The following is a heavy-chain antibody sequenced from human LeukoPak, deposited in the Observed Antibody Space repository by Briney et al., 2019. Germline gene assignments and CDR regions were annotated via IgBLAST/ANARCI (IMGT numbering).Heavy chain of an antibody. D-gene: IGHD4-11*01. V-gene: IGHV1-2*02. CDR1: GYTFTGYY. CDR3: ARGLVTVTTPQIDY. CDR2: INPNSGGT. Sequence: ASVKVSCTTSGYTFTGYYLHWVRQAPGQGLEWMGWINPNSGGTNYAQKFQGRVTMTRDTSISTAYMELSRLRSDDTAVYYRARGLVTVTTPQIDYWGQGTLVTVSS. J-gene: IGHJ4*02.